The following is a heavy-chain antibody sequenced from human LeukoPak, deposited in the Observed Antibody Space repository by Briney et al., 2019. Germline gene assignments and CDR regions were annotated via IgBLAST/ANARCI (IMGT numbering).Heavy chain of an antibody. Sequence: ASVKVSCKASGYTFTSYYMHWVRQAPGQGLEWMGIINPSGGSTSYAQKFQGRVTMTRDTSTSTVYMELSSLRSEDTAVYYCAVYYYDSSGYSAAFDIWGQGTMVTVSS. CDR1: GYTFTSYY. J-gene: IGHJ3*02. CDR2: INPSGGST. CDR3: AVYYYDSSGYSAAFDI. D-gene: IGHD3-22*01. V-gene: IGHV1-46*01.